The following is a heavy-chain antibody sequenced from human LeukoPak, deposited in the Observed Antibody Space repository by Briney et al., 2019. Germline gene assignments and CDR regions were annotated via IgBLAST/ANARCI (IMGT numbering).Heavy chain of an antibody. CDR3: ARSPGATPPRNAFDI. D-gene: IGHD1-26*01. V-gene: IGHV3-66*01. Sequence: GGSLRLSCAASGFTVSSNYMSWVRQAPGEGLEWVSVIYSGGSTYYADSVKGRFTISRDNSKNTLYLQMNSLRAEDTAVYYCARSPGATPPRNAFDIWGQGTMVTVSS. J-gene: IGHJ3*02. CDR2: IYSGGST. CDR1: GFTVSSNY.